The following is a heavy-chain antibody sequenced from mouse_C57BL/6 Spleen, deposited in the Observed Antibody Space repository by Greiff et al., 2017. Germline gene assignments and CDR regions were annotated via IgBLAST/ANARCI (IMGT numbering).Heavy chain of an antibody. J-gene: IGHJ1*03. D-gene: IGHD2-4*01. Sequence: EVQRVESEGGLVQPGSSMKLSCTASGFTFSDYYMAWVRQVPEKGLEWVANINYDGSSTYYLDSLKSRFIISRDNAKNILYLQMSSLKSEDTATYYCARPYYDYDDWYFDVWGTGTTVTVSS. CDR3: ARPYYDYDDWYFDV. CDR1: GFTFSDYY. CDR2: INYDGSST. V-gene: IGHV5-16*01.